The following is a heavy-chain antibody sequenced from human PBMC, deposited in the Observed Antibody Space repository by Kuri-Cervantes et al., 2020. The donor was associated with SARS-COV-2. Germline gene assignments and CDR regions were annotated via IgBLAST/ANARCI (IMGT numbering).Heavy chain of an antibody. CDR1: GGSFSGYY. J-gene: IGHJ4*02. CDR2: INHSGST. CDR3: AREGRGYAYFDY. V-gene: IGHV4-34*01. Sequence: SETLSLTCAVYGGSFSGYYWSWIRQPPGKELEWIGEINHSGSTNYNPSLKSRVTISVDTSKNQFSLKLSSVTAADTAVYYCAREGRGYAYFDYWGQGTLVTVSS. D-gene: IGHD5-12*01.